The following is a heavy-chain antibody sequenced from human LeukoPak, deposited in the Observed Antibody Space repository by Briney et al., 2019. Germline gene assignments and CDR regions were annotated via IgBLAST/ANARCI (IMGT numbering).Heavy chain of an antibody. CDR1: GYTFTGYY. J-gene: IGHJ5*02. Sequence: ASVKVSCKASGYTFTGYYMHWVRQAPGQGLEWMGRINPNSGGTNYAQKFQGRVTMTRDTSISTAYMELSRLRSDDTAVYYCARAGVRGALYNWFDPWGQGTLVTVSS. V-gene: IGHV1-2*06. CDR3: ARAGVRGALYNWFDP. CDR2: INPNSGGT. D-gene: IGHD3-10*01.